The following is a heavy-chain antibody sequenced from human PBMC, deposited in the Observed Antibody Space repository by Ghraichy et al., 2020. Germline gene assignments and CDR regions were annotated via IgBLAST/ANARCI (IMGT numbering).Heavy chain of an antibody. CDR3: ARDCSLSCYTQFDY. Sequence: GGSLRLSCDASGFTFTTYAMSWVRQSPGRGLEWVSTISRDAGRTYFADSLKGRFTISRDNSKNTLYLQMNSLIAEDTAVYYCARDCSLSCYTQFDYWGPGTLVTVSS. CDR2: ISRDAGRT. D-gene: IGHD2-15*01. CDR1: GFTFTTYA. J-gene: IGHJ4*02. V-gene: IGHV3-23*01.